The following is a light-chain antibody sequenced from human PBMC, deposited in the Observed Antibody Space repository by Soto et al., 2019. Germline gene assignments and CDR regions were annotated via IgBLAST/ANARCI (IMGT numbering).Light chain of an antibody. V-gene: IGKV3-15*01. CDR2: AAS. CDR1: QSVSSN. Sequence: EIVMTQSPATLSVCPGVNAGLSCRASQSVSSNLAWYQQKPGQAPRLLIYAASTRATGIPARFSGSGSGTEFTLTISSLQSEDFAVYYCQQYNNWPPVTFGGGTKV. J-gene: IGKJ4*01. CDR3: QQYNNWPPVT.